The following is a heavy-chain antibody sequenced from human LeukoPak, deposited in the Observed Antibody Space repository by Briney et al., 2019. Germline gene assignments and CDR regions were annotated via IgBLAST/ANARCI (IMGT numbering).Heavy chain of an antibody. CDR3: AREERITMIVVVAYYFDY. CDR1: GFTFSSYE. Sequence: GGSLRLSCAASGFTFSSYEMNWVRQAPGKGLEWVANIKQDGSEKYYVDSVKGRFTISRDNAKNSLYLQMNSLRAEDTAVYYCAREERITMIVVVAYYFDYWGQGTLVTVSS. CDR2: IKQDGSEK. D-gene: IGHD3-22*01. V-gene: IGHV3-7*01. J-gene: IGHJ4*02.